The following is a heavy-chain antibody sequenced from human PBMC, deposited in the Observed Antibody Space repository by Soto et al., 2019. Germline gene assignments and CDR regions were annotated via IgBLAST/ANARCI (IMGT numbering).Heavy chain of an antibody. CDR2: INHSGTT. CDR1: GGSFSGYY. V-gene: IGHV4-34*01. CDR3: ARGIGYCSSTNCYSSRHLRFDS. J-gene: IGHJ4*02. D-gene: IGHD2-2*01. Sequence: QVQLQQWVAGLLKTSETLSLTCAVYGGSFSGYYWTWIRQTPGKGLEWIGEINHSGTTKYNPSLKSQVTISIDTSKNQFSLHVTSVTAADTAVYFCARGIGYCSSTNCYSSRHLRFDSWGQGSLVTVSS.